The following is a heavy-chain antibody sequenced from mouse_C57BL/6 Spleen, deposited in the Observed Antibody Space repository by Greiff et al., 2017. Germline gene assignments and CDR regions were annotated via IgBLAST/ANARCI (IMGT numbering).Heavy chain of an antibody. Sequence: VQLQQSGPELVKPGASVKMSCKASGYTFTDYNMHWVKQSHGKSLEWIGYINPNNGGTSYNQKFKGKATLTVNKSSSTAYMELRSLTSEDSAVYYCARRGSAGAPWFAYWGQGTLVTVSA. CDR3: ARRGSAGAPWFAY. V-gene: IGHV1-22*01. J-gene: IGHJ3*01. CDR1: GYTFTDYN. CDR2: INPNNGGT.